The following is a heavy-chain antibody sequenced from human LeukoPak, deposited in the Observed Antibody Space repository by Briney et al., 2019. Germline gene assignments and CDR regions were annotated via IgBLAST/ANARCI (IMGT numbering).Heavy chain of an antibody. CDR2: ISSGGNSI. V-gene: IGHV3-11*01. Sequence: TGGSLRLSCAASGFTFSDSYMSWSRQAPGKGLEWVSYISSGGNSIYYTDSVKGRFTISRDNAKNSLYLQMNSLRAEDTAVYYCAIYAGYWGQGTLVTVSS. D-gene: IGHD2-2*01. CDR1: GFTFSDSY. J-gene: IGHJ4*02. CDR3: AIYAGY.